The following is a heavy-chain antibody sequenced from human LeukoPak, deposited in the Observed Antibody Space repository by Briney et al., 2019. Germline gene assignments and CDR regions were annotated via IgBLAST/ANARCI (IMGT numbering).Heavy chain of an antibody. D-gene: IGHD2-15*01. CDR1: GFTVSSNY. V-gene: IGHV3-66*01. CDR3: ARDSLGFCSGGSCYSYYYGMDV. CDR2: IYSGGST. J-gene: IGHJ6*02. Sequence: PGGSLRLSCAASGFTVSSNYMSWVRQAPGKGLEWVSVIYSGGSTYYADSVKGRFTISRDNSKNTLYLQMNSLRAEDTAVYYCARDSLGFCSGGSCYSYYYGMDVWGQGTTVTVSS.